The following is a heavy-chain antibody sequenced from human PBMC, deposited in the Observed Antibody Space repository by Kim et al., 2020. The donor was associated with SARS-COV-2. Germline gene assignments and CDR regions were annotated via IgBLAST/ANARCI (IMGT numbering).Heavy chain of an antibody. Sequence: ASVKVSCKASGYTFTGYYMHWVRQAPGQGLEWMGRINPNSGGTNYAQKFQGRVTMTRDTSISTAYMELSRLRSDDTAVYYCARDDYDFWSGRFDYWGQGTLVTVSS. V-gene: IGHV1-2*06. CDR2: INPNSGGT. CDR3: ARDDYDFWSGRFDY. D-gene: IGHD3-3*01. CDR1: GYTFTGYY. J-gene: IGHJ4*02.